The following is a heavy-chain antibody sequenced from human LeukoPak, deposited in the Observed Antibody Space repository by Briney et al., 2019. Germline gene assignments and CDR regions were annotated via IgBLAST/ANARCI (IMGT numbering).Heavy chain of an antibody. D-gene: IGHD4-17*01. J-gene: IGHJ5*02. CDR1: GGSIRSSSYY. CDR3: ARRVDGAYGNCFYP. Sequence: SETLSLTCTVSGGSIRSSSYYWGWIRQPPGKGLEWIGSIYYSGSTHYNPALKSRVAISVDTSKNQFSLKLSSVTAADTAVYYCARRVDGAYGNCFYPWGQGTLVTASS. CDR2: IYYSGST. V-gene: IGHV4-39*01.